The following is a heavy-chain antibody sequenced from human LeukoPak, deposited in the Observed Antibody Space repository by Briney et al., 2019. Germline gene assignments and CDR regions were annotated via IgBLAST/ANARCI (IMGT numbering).Heavy chain of an antibody. J-gene: IGHJ4*02. CDR3: ARHHIVSTGTFDY. CDR1: GGSISGYH. D-gene: IGHD5/OR15-5a*01. V-gene: IGHV4-59*08. CDR2: IYYGGST. Sequence: SDTLSLTCTVSGGSISGYHWSWIRQPPGKGLEWIGYIYYGGSTNYNPSLKSRVTISLDTSKNQFSLKLNCVTAADTAVYYCARHHIVSTGTFDYWGQGTLVTVSS.